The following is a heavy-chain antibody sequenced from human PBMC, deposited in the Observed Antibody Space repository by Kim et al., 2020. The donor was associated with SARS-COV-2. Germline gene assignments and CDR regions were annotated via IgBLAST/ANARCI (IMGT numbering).Heavy chain of an antibody. J-gene: IGHJ4*02. CDR3: ARARGFRWELQFNHFDY. CDR1: GGSFSGYY. CDR2: INHSGST. Sequence: SENLSLTCAVYGGSFSGYYWSWIRQPPGKGLEWIGEINHSGSTNYNPSLKSRVTISVDTSKNQFSLKLSSVTAADTAVYYCARARGFRWELQFNHFDYWGQGTLVTVSS. D-gene: IGHD1-26*01. V-gene: IGHV4-34*01.